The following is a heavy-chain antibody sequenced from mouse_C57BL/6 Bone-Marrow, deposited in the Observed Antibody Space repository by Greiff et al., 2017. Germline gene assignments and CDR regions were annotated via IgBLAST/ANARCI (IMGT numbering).Heavy chain of an antibody. D-gene: IGHD2-3*01. J-gene: IGHJ1*03. V-gene: IGHV1-69*01. CDR3: AREGYYFWYFDV. Sequence: VQLQQPGAELVMPGASVKLSCKASGYTFTSYWMHWVKQRPGQGLEWIGEIDPSDSYTNYNQKFKGKSTLTVDKSSSTAYMQLSSLTSEDSAVYYSAREGYYFWYFDVWGTGTTVTVSS. CDR2: IDPSDSYT. CDR1: GYTFTSYW.